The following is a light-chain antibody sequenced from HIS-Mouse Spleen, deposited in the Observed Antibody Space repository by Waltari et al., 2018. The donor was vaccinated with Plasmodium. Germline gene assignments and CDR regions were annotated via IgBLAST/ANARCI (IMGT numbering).Light chain of an antibody. CDR1: QSISSY. CDR3: QQSYSTWT. J-gene: IGKJ1*01. CDR2: AAS. Sequence: DIQMTQSPSSLSASVGDRVTITCRASQSISSYLNWYQQKPGKAPKLLIYAASSLQSGVPSRFSCRRSGTDVTRTISNMEPGDITTYYCQQSYSTWTFGQGTKVEIK. V-gene: IGKV1-39*01.